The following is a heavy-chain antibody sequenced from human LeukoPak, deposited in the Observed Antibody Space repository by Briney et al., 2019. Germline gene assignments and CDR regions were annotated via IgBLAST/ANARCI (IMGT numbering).Heavy chain of an antibody. D-gene: IGHD2-21*02. CDR1: GFTFSSYA. CDR2: ISGSGGST. V-gene: IGHV3-23*01. Sequence: GGSLRLSCAASGFTFSSYAMSWVRQAPGKGLEWVSAISGSGGSTYYADSVKGRFTISRDNSKNTLYLQMNSLRAEDTAVYYCAREVVVTATRGYYYYYYGMDVWGQGTTVTVSS. CDR3: AREVVVTATRGYYYYYYGMDV. J-gene: IGHJ6*02.